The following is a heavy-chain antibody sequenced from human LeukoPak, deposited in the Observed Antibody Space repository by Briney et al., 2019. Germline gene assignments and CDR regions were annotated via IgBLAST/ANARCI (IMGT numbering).Heavy chain of an antibody. CDR2: INQYGGEI. Sequence: GGSLRLSCAASGFTFSDYWMTWVRQTPGKGLECVANINQYGGEISYVDSVKGRFTISRDNAKNSLSLQMSSLRVEDTAVYYCVKGPLITAAGTYWGQGTLDTVSS. CDR3: VKGPLITAAGTY. CDR1: GFTFSDYW. D-gene: IGHD6-13*01. V-gene: IGHV3-7*03. J-gene: IGHJ4*02.